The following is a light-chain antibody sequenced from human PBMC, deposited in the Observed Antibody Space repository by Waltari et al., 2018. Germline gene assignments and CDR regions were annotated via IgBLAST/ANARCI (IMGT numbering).Light chain of an antibody. V-gene: IGKV3-20*01. CDR3: QQYDGSILT. Sequence: IVLTQSPDTLSLSPGQRATLACRASQTINNNFLAWYQQKPGQAPRLLIHGASSRATVFPDRFSGSGSGTDFTLTISRLEPEDVAVYYCQQYDGSILTFGGGTKVEI. CDR2: GAS. J-gene: IGKJ4*01. CDR1: QTINNNF.